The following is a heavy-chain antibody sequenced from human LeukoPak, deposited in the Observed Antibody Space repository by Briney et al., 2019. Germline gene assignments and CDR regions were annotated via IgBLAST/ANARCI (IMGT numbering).Heavy chain of an antibody. CDR1: GGTFSSYA. Sequence: ASVKVSCKASGGTFSSYAISWVRQAPGQGLEWMGGIIPIFGTANYARKFQGRVTITADESTSTAYMELSSLRSEDTAVYYCASPTYDSSGYSAFDYWGQGTLVTVSS. D-gene: IGHD3-22*01. J-gene: IGHJ4*02. CDR2: IIPIFGTA. V-gene: IGHV1-69*13. CDR3: ASPTYDSSGYSAFDY.